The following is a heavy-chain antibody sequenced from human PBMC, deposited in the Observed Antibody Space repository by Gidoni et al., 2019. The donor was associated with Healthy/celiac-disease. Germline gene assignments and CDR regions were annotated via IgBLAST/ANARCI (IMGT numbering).Heavy chain of an antibody. D-gene: IGHD1-26*01. CDR2: ISSSSSYI. CDR3: ARDGGSYFDY. Sequence: EVQLVESGGGLVKPGRSLRLSCAASGFTFSSYSMNWVRQAPGKGLEWVSSISSSSSYIYYADSVKGRFTISRDNAKNSLYLQMNSLRAEDTAVYYCARDGGSYFDYWGQGTLVTVSS. V-gene: IGHV3-21*01. J-gene: IGHJ4*02. CDR1: GFTFSSYS.